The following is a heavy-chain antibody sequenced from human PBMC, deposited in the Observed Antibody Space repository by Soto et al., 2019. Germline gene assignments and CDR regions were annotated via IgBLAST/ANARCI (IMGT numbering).Heavy chain of an antibody. CDR2: ISGSGVST. CDR1: GFTFSSYA. CDR3: AKMDDFWSAPGSYTDV. Sequence: GGSLRLSCAASGFTFSSYAMSWVRQAPGKGLEWVSGISGSGVSTYYADSAKGRFTISRDNSRNTLHLQMNSLRAEDTAVYYCAKMDDFWSAPGSYTDVWGKGTTVTVSS. V-gene: IGHV3-23*01. J-gene: IGHJ6*03. D-gene: IGHD3-3*01.